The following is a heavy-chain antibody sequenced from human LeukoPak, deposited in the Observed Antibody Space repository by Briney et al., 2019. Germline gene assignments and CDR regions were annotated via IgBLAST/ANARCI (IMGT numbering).Heavy chain of an antibody. J-gene: IGHJ3*02. D-gene: IGHD3-3*01. CDR3: ARDRTYYDFWSGYWGRDAFDI. V-gene: IGHV4-30-4*01. Sequence: SETLSLTCTVSGGSIRSSYYYWSWIRQPPGKGLEWIGYIYYSGSTYYNPSLKSRVTISVDTSKNQFSLKLSSVTAADTAVYYCARDRTYYDFWSGYWGRDAFDIWGQGTMVTVSS. CDR2: IYYSGST. CDR1: GGSIRSSYYY.